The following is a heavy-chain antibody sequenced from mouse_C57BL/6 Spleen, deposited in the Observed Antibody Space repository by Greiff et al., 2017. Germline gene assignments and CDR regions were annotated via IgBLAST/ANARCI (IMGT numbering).Heavy chain of an antibody. CDR3: ARPYDGYYVFDY. CDR2: IYPGSGST. Sequence: QVHVKQPGAELVKPGASVKMSCKASGYTFTSYWLTWVKQRPGQGLEWIGDIYPGSGSTNYNEKFKSKATLTVDTSSSTAYMQLSSLTSEDSAVYYCARPYDGYYVFDYWGQGTTLTVSS. J-gene: IGHJ2*01. CDR1: GYTFTSYW. D-gene: IGHD2-3*01. V-gene: IGHV1-55*01.